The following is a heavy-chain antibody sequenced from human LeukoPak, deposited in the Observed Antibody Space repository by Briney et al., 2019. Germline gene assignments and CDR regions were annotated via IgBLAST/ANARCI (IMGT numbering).Heavy chain of an antibody. CDR2: INHSGST. Sequence: SETLSLTCAVYGGSFSDYDWSWIRQAPGKGLQWIGEINHSGSTNYNPSLKSRVTISVDTSKNQFSLKLSSVTAADTAVYYCARAFGVVIYFDYWGQGTLVTVSS. J-gene: IGHJ4*02. D-gene: IGHD3-3*01. V-gene: IGHV4-34*01. CDR3: ARAFGVVIYFDY. CDR1: GGSFSDYD.